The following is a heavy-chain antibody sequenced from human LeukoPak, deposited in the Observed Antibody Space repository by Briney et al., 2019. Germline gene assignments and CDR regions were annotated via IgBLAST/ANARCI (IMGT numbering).Heavy chain of an antibody. CDR3: ARSEMSMPFDY. CDR1: GYTFTSFA. J-gene: IGHJ4*02. CDR2: INTGNGNT. V-gene: IGHV1-3*04. D-gene: IGHD2/OR15-2a*01. Sequence: GASVKVSCKASGYTFTSFAIHWVRQAPGQRLEWMGWINTGNGNTKYSQKFQGRVTITADKSTTTAYVELSSLRPEDTAVYYCARSEMSMPFDYWGQGTLVTVSS.